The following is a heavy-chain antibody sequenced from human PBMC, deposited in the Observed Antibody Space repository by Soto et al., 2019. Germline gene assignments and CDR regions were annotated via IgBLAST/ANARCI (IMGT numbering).Heavy chain of an antibody. CDR1: GDSITTGSYS. D-gene: IGHD2-2*01. V-gene: IGHV4-30-2*01. CDR2: IPVSSYT. CDR3: ARGGALRPNAHVPLDP. Sequence: QLQLQESGSGLVKPSQTLSLTCTVSGDSITTGSYSWSWIRQAPGKDLEWIGNIPVSSYTSFNSSLKGSVSISAALSKNQFSLKVMSVTAADTAVYYCARGGALRPNAHVPLDPWGQGRLVTVSS. J-gene: IGHJ5*02.